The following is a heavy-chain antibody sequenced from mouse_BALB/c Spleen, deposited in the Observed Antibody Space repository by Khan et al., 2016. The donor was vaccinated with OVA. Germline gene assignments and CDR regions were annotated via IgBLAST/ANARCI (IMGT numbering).Heavy chain of an antibody. D-gene: IGHD4-1*01. J-gene: IGHJ1*01. CDR3: TRDSGTWYFDV. CDR1: GFTFSTYT. CDR2: ISSGGSYT. Sequence: EVELVESGGGLVKPGGSLKLSCAASGFTFSTYTMSWVRQTPEKRLEWVATISSGGSYTYYPDSVKGRFTISRDNSKNTLYLQMSSLKSEDTAMYYCTRDSGTWYFDVWGAGTTVTVSS. V-gene: IGHV5-6-4*01.